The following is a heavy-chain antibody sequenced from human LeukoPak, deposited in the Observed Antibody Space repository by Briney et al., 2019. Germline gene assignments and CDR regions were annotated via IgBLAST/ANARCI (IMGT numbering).Heavy chain of an antibody. CDR3: ARTYGRLYYFDY. D-gene: IGHD3-10*01. V-gene: IGHV3-48*01. CDR1: GFTFSSYS. Sequence: GXLRLSCAASGFTFSSYSMNWVSQAQGKGLEWVFFIRISSSTIYYPDSVKGRFTISRDNAKNSLYLQMNSLRAEDTAVYYCARTYGRLYYFDYWGQGTLVTVSS. J-gene: IGHJ4*02. CDR2: IRISSSTI.